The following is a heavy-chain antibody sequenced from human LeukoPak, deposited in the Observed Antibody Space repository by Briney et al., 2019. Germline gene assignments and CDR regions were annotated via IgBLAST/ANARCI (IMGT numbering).Heavy chain of an antibody. Sequence: ASVQVSCKASGGTFSSYAISWVRQAPGQGLEWMGRIIPIFGTANYAQKFQGRVTITTDESTSTAYMELSSLRSEDTAVYYCARENFRRITMVRWALDYWGQGTLVTVSS. CDR3: ARENFRRITMVRWALDY. V-gene: IGHV1-69*05. CDR2: IIPIFGTA. CDR1: GGTFSSYA. D-gene: IGHD3-10*01. J-gene: IGHJ4*02.